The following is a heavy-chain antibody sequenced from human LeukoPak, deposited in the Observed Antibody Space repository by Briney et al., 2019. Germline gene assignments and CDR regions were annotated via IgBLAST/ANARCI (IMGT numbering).Heavy chain of an antibody. CDR1: GFTFSSYA. CDR2: ISGGGGST. CDR3: AKATYSSSSSSDY. D-gene: IGHD6-6*01. V-gene: IGHV3-23*01. J-gene: IGHJ4*02. Sequence: GGSLRLSCAASGFTFSSYAMSWVRQAPGKGLEWVSAISGGGGSTYYADSVKGRFTISRDNSKNTLYLQMNSLRAEDTAVYYCAKATYSSSSSSDYWGQGILVTVSS.